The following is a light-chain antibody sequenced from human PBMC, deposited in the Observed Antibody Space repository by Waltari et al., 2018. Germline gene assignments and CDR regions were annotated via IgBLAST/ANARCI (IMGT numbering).Light chain of an antibody. CDR1: QSVLYSSTNKNY. CDR2: WAS. Sequence: DIVMTHSPDSLAESLGERATITRKSSQSVLYSSTNKNYLAWYQQKPGQPPKLLIYWASTRESGVPDRFSGSGSGTDFTLTISSLQAEDVAVYYCQQYYSTSYTFGQGTKLEIK. J-gene: IGKJ2*01. CDR3: QQYYSTSYT. V-gene: IGKV4-1*01.